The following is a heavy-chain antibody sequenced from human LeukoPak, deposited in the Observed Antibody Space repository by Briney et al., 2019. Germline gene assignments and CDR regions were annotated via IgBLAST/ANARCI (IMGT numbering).Heavy chain of an antibody. CDR2: IRSKAYGGTT. J-gene: IGHJ4*02. D-gene: IGHD1-7*01. CDR1: GFTFGDYA. Sequence: GRSLRLSCTASGFTFGDYAMSWFRQAPGKGLEWVGFIRSKAYGGTTEYAASVKGRFTISRDDSKSIAYLQMNSLKTEDTAVYYCTRSITGTTFDYWGQGTLVTGSS. CDR3: TRSITGTTFDY. V-gene: IGHV3-49*03.